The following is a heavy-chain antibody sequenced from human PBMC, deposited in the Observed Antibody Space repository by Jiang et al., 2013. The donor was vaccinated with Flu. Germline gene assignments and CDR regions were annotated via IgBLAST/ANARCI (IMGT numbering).Heavy chain of an antibody. Sequence: SLTCTVSGGSISSYYWSWIRQPQEGLEWIGISITVGAPTTTPPSRVESPISVDTSKNQFSLKLSSVTAADTAVYYCARIGDGDYEIDYWGQGTLVTVSS. J-gene: IGHJ4*02. CDR3: ARIGDGDYEIDY. D-gene: IGHD4-17*01. CDR1: GGSISSYY. CDR2: SITVGAP. V-gene: IGHV4-59*08.